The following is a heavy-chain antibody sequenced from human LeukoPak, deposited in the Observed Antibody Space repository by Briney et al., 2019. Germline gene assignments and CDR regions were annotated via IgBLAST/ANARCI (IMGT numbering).Heavy chain of an antibody. CDR2: INQDGGEI. CDR1: GFTFSSSW. D-gene: IGHD3-10*01. V-gene: IGHV3-7*04. J-gene: IGHJ5*02. CDR3: VRAHHPGGWFDP. Sequence: GGSLRLSCAASGFTFSSSWMTWVRQAPGKGLEWVASINQDGGEIYYVDSVKGRFTISRDNAKNSLYLQMNSLTAEDTAVHYCVRAHHPGGWFDPWGHGTLVTVSS.